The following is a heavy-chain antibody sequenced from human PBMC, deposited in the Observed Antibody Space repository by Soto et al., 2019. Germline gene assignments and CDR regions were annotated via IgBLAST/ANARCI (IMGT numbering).Heavy chain of an antibody. Sequence: GGSLRLSCSASGFTFSDYAMHWVRQAPGKGLEWVATVSSDGNRKYYATSVKGRFAISKDKSMGTLFLQMDSLGADDTAVYYCAKAEASGRGPPFSCDILGQGTMVTVSS. J-gene: IGHJ3*02. CDR2: VSSDGNRK. CDR3: AKAEASGRGPPFSCDI. V-gene: IGHV3-30*18. D-gene: IGHD6-19*01. CDR1: GFTFSDYA.